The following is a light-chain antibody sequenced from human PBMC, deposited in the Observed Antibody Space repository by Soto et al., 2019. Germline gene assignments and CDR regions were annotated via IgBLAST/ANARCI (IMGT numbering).Light chain of an antibody. Sequence: DIVMTQSPDSLAVSLGERATINCKSSQSVLYSSKNKNYLAWYQQKPAQPAKLLIYWASTRESGVPERFSGTRSGTDLTLTIIRRQAEDVAVYYCQQYYSTPYTFGQWPKLAI. J-gene: IGKJ2*01. V-gene: IGKV4-1*01. CDR3: QQYYSTPYT. CDR1: QSVLYSSKNKNY. CDR2: WAS.